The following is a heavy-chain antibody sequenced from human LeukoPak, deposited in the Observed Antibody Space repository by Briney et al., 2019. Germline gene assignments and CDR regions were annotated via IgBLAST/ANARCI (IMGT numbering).Heavy chain of an antibody. Sequence: SETLSLTCAVYGGSFSCYYWSWIRQPPGKGLEWIGEINHSGSTNYNPSLKSRVTISVDTSKNQFSLKLSSVTAADTAVYYCASSGGEMATIRNLDYWGQGTLVTVSS. CDR3: ASSGGEMATIRNLDY. D-gene: IGHD5-24*01. CDR2: INHSGST. CDR1: GGSFSCYY. J-gene: IGHJ4*02. V-gene: IGHV4-34*01.